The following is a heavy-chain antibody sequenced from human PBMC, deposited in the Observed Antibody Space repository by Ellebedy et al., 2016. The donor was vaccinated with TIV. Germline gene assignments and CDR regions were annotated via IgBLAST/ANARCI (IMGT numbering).Heavy chain of an antibody. Sequence: GESLKISCAGSGFTFGNHWMTWVRQAPGKGPEWVASMTYDGSEESYVDSVKGRFIISRDNAKSSLYLQMNGLRVEDTAVYYCESRPAVDWFLAVFDYWGQGTLVTVSS. J-gene: IGHJ4*02. CDR2: MTYDGSEE. CDR1: GFTFGNHW. CDR3: ESRPAVDWFLAVFDY. V-gene: IGHV3-7*03. D-gene: IGHD3-9*01.